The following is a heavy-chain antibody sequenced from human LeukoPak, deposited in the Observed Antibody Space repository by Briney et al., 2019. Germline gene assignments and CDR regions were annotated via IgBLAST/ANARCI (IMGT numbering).Heavy chain of an antibody. V-gene: IGHV1-69*13. D-gene: IGHD5-18*01. Sequence: GASVKVSCKASGGTFSGYAISWVRQAPGQGLEWMGGIIPILGTANYAQKFQGRVTITADESTSTAYMELSSLRSEDTAVYYCATKRGYSYGSPHWGQGTLVNVSS. CDR3: ATKRGYSYGSPH. CDR2: IIPILGTA. J-gene: IGHJ4*02. CDR1: GGTFSGYA.